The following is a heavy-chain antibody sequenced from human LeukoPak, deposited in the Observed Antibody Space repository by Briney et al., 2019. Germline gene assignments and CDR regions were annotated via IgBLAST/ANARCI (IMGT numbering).Heavy chain of an antibody. CDR2: INPNSGGT. J-gene: IGHJ4*02. Sequence: ASVKVSCKASGYTFTGYYIHWVRQAPGQGLEWMGWINPNSGGTNYAQNFQGRVTMTRGTSISTAYMELSRLRSDDTAMYYCAREHSNSSGKVFDYWGQGTLVTVSS. CDR1: GYTFTGYY. D-gene: IGHD6-6*01. V-gene: IGHV1-2*02. CDR3: AREHSNSSGKVFDY.